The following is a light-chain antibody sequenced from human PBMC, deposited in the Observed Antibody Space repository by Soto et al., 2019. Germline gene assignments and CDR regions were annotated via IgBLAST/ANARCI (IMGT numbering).Light chain of an antibody. V-gene: IGLV2-23*02. Sequence: QSVLTQVASGSGSPGQSITISCTGTSSDVGTFNLVSWYQQHPGKAPRLMIYEVIKRPSGVSNRFSGSKSGNTASLTISGLQAEDEADYYCCSYAGSSFYVFGTGTKVTVL. CDR3: CSYAGSSFYV. CDR2: EVI. CDR1: SSDVGTFNL. J-gene: IGLJ1*01.